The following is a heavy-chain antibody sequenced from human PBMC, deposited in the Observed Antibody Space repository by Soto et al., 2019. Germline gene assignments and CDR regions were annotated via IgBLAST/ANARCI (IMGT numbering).Heavy chain of an antibody. Sequence: QVQLQESGPGLVKPSHTLSLTCTVSGGSISSGGYYWNWIRQHPGKGLEWIGYIYNTGITYYNPSLKSRLTISADTSKNQFSLMLTSVTAADTAVYYCARWMNNDSVVNWFDPWGQGSLVTVSS. CDR1: GGSISSGGYY. J-gene: IGHJ5*02. CDR2: IYNTGIT. CDR3: ARWMNNDSVVNWFDP. D-gene: IGHD2-15*01. V-gene: IGHV4-31*03.